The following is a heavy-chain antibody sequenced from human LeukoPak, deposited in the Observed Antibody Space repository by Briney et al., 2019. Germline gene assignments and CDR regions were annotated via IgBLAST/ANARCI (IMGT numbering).Heavy chain of an antibody. CDR3: ARSQFDY. J-gene: IGHJ4*02. V-gene: IGHV3-74*01. CDR1: GFTFDNYA. CDR2: SGDGSTT. Sequence: PGGSLRLSCAASGFTFDNYAMHWVRQAPGKGLVWVSRSGDGSTTTYADSVKGGFTISRDNTKNILYLEMNSLRAEDTAIYYCARSQFDYWGQGILVTVSS.